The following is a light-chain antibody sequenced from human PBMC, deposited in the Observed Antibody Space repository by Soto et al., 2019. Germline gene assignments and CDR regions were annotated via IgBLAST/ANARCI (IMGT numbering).Light chain of an antibody. Sequence: QSALTQPASVSGSPGQSITISCTGTSSDVGNYNLVSWYQQHPGKAPKLMIYEVSNRPSGVSSRFSGSKSGNTASLTISGLQAEDEADYYCSSYTSSTPFFGTGTKLTVL. CDR1: SSDVGNYNL. J-gene: IGLJ1*01. V-gene: IGLV2-14*02. CDR3: SSYTSSTPF. CDR2: EVS.